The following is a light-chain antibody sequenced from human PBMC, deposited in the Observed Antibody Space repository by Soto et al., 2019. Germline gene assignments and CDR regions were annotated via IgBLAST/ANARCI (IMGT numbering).Light chain of an antibody. CDR2: DAS. J-gene: IGKJ4*01. CDR3: QQYNVWPPLT. V-gene: IGKV3-15*01. Sequence: EIVMTQSPATLSVSPGERATLSCRASQSVNSNLAWYRQKPGQAPRLLISDASTRATGVPARVSGSGSGTEFTLTISSLQSEDSGVYSCQQYNVWPPLTFGGGTKVEIK. CDR1: QSVNSN.